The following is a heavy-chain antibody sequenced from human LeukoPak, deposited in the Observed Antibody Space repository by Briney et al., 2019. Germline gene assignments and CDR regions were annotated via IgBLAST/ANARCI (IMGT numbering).Heavy chain of an antibody. V-gene: IGHV3-9*01. J-gene: IGHJ4*02. CDR1: GFTFGDYA. CDR2: ISRSSDTI. CDR3: EKVGGLGRFYRSPYFAF. D-gene: IGHD3-10*01. Sequence: PGRSPRLSCAAAGFTFGDYAMHWVRQAPGKGLEWVSGISRSSDTIAYADSVKGRFTISRDTAKNSLYLQMISLRLEDTALYYCEKVGGLGRFYRSPYFAFWGQGTLVTVSS.